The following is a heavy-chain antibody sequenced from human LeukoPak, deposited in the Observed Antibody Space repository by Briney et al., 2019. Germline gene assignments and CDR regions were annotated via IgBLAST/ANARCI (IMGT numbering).Heavy chain of an antibody. Sequence: SETLSLTCTVSGDSISSYYWSWIRQPAGKGLEWIGRIHPSGSTNYNPSLKSRVTISVDTSKNQFSLNLGSVTAADTAVYYCARAVVWLPFDYWGQGTLVTVSS. D-gene: IGHD2-15*01. CDR2: IHPSGST. V-gene: IGHV4-4*07. CDR3: ARAVVWLPFDY. CDR1: GDSISSYY. J-gene: IGHJ4*02.